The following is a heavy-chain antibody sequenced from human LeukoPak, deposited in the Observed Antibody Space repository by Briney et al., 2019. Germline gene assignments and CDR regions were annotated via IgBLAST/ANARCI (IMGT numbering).Heavy chain of an antibody. CDR1: GYTFTDYY. CDR3: ARGRNIAVGGTSLVAH. Sequence: ASVKVSCKASGYTFTDYYMHWVRQAPGQGLEWMGWINPNNGDTSYAQKVQGRVTMTRDTSISTAYMELSSLRSDDTAVYYCARGRNIAVGGTSLVAHWGQGTLVTVSS. D-gene: IGHD6-13*01. J-gene: IGHJ4*02. V-gene: IGHV1-2*02. CDR2: INPNNGDT.